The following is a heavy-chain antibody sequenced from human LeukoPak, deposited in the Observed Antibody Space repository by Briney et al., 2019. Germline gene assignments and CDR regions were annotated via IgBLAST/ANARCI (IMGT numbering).Heavy chain of an antibody. CDR3: ARVTVYYGSGSPDSDY. CDR2: ISSSSSYI. V-gene: IGHV3-21*01. J-gene: IGHJ4*02. D-gene: IGHD3-10*01. Sequence: GGSLRLSCAASGFTFSSYSMNWVRQAPGKGLEWVSSISSSSSYIYYADSVKGRFTISRDNAKNSLYLQMNSLRAEDTAVYYCARVTVYYGSGSPDSDYWGQGTLVTVSS. CDR1: GFTFSSYS.